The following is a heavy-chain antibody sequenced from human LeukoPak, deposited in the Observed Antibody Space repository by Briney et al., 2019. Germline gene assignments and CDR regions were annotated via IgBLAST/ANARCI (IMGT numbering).Heavy chain of an antibody. CDR3: ARHPYYDIHLDY. D-gene: IGHD3-9*01. CDR1: GYSISSGYY. Sequence: SETLSLTCTVSGYSISSGYYWGWIRQPPGKGLEWIGSIYSRGSTYYNPSLKSRVTISLDSSENQFSLKLRSVTAADTAFYYCARHPYYDIHLDYWGQGTLVTVSS. CDR2: IYSRGST. J-gene: IGHJ4*02. V-gene: IGHV4-38-2*02.